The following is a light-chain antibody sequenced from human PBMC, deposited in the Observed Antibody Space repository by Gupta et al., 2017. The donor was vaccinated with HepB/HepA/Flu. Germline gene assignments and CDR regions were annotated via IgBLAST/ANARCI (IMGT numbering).Light chain of an antibody. CDR1: SSNIGSNT. J-gene: IGLJ3*02. V-gene: IGLV1-44*01. CDR3: AAWDDSLNGHWV. Sequence: QSVLTQPPSASGTPGQRVTISCSGSSSNIGSNTVNWYQQLPGTAPKLLIYNNNQRPSGVPDRFSASKSGTSASLAISGLQSEDEAVYYCAAWDDSLNGHWVFGGGTKLTVL. CDR2: NNN.